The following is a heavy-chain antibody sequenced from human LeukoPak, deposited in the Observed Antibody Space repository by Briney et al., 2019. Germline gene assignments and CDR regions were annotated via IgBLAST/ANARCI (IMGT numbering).Heavy chain of an antibody. CDR3: ARSRQPDY. CDR2: ISGSGGTT. Sequence: GGSLRLSCAASGFTFSSYAMSWVRQAPGKGLEWVAVISGSGGTTYYADSVKGRFTISRGNSKNTLYLQMNSLRAEDTAVYYCARSRQPDYWGQGTLITVSS. CDR1: GFTFSSYA. J-gene: IGHJ4*02. V-gene: IGHV3-23*01. D-gene: IGHD1-14*01.